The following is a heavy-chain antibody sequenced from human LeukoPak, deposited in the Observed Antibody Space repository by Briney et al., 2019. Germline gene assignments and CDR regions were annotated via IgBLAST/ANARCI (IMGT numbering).Heavy chain of an antibody. CDR1: GGSISSSNW. J-gene: IGHJ4*02. CDR3: ARASHWNQLHYFDY. D-gene: IGHD1-1*01. Sequence: SETLSLTCAVSGGSISSSNWWSWVRQPPGKGLEWIGEIYHSGSTNYNPSLKSRVTISVDKSKNQLSLKLSSVTAADTAVYYCARASHWNQLHYFDYWGQGTPVTVSS. CDR2: IYHSGST. V-gene: IGHV4-4*02.